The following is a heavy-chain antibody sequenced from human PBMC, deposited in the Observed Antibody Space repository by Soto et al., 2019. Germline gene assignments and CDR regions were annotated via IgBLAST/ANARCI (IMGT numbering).Heavy chain of an antibody. D-gene: IGHD5-12*01. CDR1: GGTFSSYA. Sequence: SVKVSCKASGGTFSSYAISWVRQAPGQGLEWMGGIIPIFGTANYAQKFQGRVTITADESTSTAYMELSSLRSEGTAVYYGARSYSGYDSTRSYYYYGMDVWGQGTTVTVSS. J-gene: IGHJ6*02. CDR2: IIPIFGTA. CDR3: ARSYSGYDSTRSYYYYGMDV. V-gene: IGHV1-69*13.